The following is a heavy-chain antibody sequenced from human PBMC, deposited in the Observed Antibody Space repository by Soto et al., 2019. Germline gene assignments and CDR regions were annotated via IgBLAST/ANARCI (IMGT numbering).Heavy chain of an antibody. CDR3: ARDRGATAVIGTPDNMDV. CDR1: GSNITTYY. J-gene: IGHJ6*02. CDR2: INPRSLGN. Sequence: ASVKVSCKASGSNITTYYIHWVRQAPGRGLEWMGWINPRSLGNIHAQGFQGWLTMNRDPPIRADYMELHRLKPDVPAVYYCARDRGATAVIGTPDNMDVWAQGNTVTVS. D-gene: IGHD1-20*01. V-gene: IGHV1-2*04.